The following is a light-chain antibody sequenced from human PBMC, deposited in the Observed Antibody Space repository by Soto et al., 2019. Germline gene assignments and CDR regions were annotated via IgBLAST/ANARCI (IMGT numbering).Light chain of an antibody. V-gene: IGLV2-14*01. Sequence: QSVLTQPASVSGSPGQSITISCTGTSGDVGGYNYVSWFQQHPGKAPKLMIYVVSNRPSGISNRFSGSKSGNTASLTISGLQAEDEADYYCSSYTTSSSWVFGGGTKLTVL. CDR1: SGDVGGYNY. J-gene: IGLJ3*02. CDR2: VVS. CDR3: SSYTTSSSWV.